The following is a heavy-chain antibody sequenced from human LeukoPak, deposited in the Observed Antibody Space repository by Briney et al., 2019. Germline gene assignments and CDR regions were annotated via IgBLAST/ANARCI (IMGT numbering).Heavy chain of an antibody. V-gene: IGHV4-34*01. CDR3: ARVDTAMVTGDYYYYYGMDV. J-gene: IGHJ6*02. CDR2: INHSGST. Sequence: PSETLSFTCAVYGGSFSGYYWSWIRQPPGKGLEWIGEINHSGSTNYNPSLKSRVTISVDTSKNQFSLKLSSVTAADTAVYYCARVDTAMVTGDYYYYYGMDVWGQGTTVTVSS. CDR1: GGSFSGYY. D-gene: IGHD5-18*01.